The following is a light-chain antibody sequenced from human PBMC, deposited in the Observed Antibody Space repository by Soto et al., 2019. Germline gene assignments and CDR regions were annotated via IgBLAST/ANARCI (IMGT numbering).Light chain of an antibody. CDR1: QSISNY. CDR2: AAS. Sequence: DIPMTQSPSSLSASVGDRVTITCRASQSISNYLNWYQQKLGKAPRLLIYAASSLQSGVPSRFSGSGSGTDFTLTINSLQPEDYATYYCQQSYGALAWSFGQGTTAEI. V-gene: IGKV1-39*01. CDR3: QQSYGALAWS. J-gene: IGKJ1*01.